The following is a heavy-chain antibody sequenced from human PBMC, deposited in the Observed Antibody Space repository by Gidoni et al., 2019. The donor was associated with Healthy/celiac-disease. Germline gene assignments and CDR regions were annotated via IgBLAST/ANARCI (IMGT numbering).Heavy chain of an antibody. CDR1: GGSISSGDYY. CDR2: IYYSGST. D-gene: IGHD2-21*02. J-gene: IGHJ5*02. CDR3: ARDPHDFQNWFDP. Sequence: QLQLQESGPGLVKPSQTLSLTCTVSGGSISSGDYYWSWIRQPPGKGLEWIGYIYYSGSTYYNPSLKSRVTISVDTSKNQFSLKLSSVTAADTAVYYCARDPHDFQNWFDPWGQGTLVTVSS. V-gene: IGHV4-30-4*01.